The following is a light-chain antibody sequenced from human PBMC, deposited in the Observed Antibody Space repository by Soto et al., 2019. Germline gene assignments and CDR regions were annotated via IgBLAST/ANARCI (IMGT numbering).Light chain of an antibody. J-gene: IGKJ1*01. CDR3: QQYNSILRT. CDR2: DAS. Sequence: DIQMTQSPSTLSASVGDRVTITCRASQSISSWLAWYQQKPGKAPKLLIYDASSLESGVPSRFSGSGSGTEFTLTISSLQPDDFATYYFQQYNSILRTFGQGTKVEIK. V-gene: IGKV1-5*01. CDR1: QSISSW.